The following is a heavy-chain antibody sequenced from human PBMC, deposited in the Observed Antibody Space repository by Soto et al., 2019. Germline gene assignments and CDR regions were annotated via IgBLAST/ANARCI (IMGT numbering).Heavy chain of an antibody. D-gene: IGHD6-19*01. J-gene: IGHJ4*02. CDR3: ARVEQWLYIAKY. Sequence: GGSLRLSXAASGFTFSSFAMHWVRQAPGKGLEWVAVISDDGSNKYYADSVKGRFTISRDNSKNTLYLQMSSLRSEDTAVYSCARVEQWLYIAKYWGQGTLVTVSS. CDR1: GFTFSSFA. CDR2: ISDDGSNK. V-gene: IGHV3-30-3*01.